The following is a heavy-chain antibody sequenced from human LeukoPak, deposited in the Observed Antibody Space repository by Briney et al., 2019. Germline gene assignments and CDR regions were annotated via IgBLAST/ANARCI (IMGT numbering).Heavy chain of an antibody. Sequence: SETLSLTCTVSDGSISSSSYYWGWIRQPPGKGLEWIGSIYYSGSTYYNPSLKSRVTISVDTSKNQCSLRLSSVTAADAAIYYCARHPAPGIAAAGRYAFDYWGLGTLVTVSS. CDR3: ARHPAPGIAAAGRYAFDY. D-gene: IGHD6-13*01. J-gene: IGHJ4*02. V-gene: IGHV4-39*01. CDR2: IYYSGST. CDR1: DGSISSSSYY.